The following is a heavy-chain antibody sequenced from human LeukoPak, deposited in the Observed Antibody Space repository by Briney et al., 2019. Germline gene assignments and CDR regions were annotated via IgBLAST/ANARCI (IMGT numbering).Heavy chain of an antibody. Sequence: ASVKVSCKASGYTFTSYAMHWVRQAPGQRLEWMGWINAGNGNTKYSQEFQGRVTITRDTSASTAYMELRSLRSDDTAVYYCAKDRDNGFGELLDYYYYMDVWGKGTTVTISS. V-gene: IGHV1-3*01. CDR3: AKDRDNGFGELLDYYYYMDV. D-gene: IGHD3-10*01. J-gene: IGHJ6*03. CDR1: GYTFTSYA. CDR2: INAGNGNT.